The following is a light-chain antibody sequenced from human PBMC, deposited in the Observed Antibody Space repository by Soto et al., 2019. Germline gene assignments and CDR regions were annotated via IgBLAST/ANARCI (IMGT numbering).Light chain of an antibody. CDR1: QTISSSY. J-gene: IGKJ5*01. CDR2: GAI. V-gene: IGKV3-20*01. CDR3: QQYSNWPPAIT. Sequence: EIVLTQSPGTLSLSPGERATLSCRSSQTISSSYVAWYQQKAGQAPRLLIYGAISRATGIPDRFSGSGSGTEFTLIISSLQSEDVALYYCQQYSNWPPAITFGQGTRLEIK.